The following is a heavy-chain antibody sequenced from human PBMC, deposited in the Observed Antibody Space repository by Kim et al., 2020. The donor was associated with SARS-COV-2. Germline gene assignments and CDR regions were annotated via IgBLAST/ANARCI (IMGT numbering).Heavy chain of an antibody. J-gene: IGHJ4*02. CDR2: INAGNGNT. Sequence: ASVKVSCKASGYTFTSYAMHWVRQAPGQRLEWMGWINAGNGNTKYSQKFHGRVTITRDTSASTAYMELSSLRSEDTAVYYCARVRPSSPLLVRGHVRLDYWGQGTLVTVSS. CDR3: ARVRPSSPLLVRGHVRLDY. D-gene: IGHD3-10*01. CDR1: GYTFTSYA. V-gene: IGHV1-3*01.